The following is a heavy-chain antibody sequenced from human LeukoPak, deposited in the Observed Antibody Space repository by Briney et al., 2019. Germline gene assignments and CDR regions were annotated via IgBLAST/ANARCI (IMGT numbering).Heavy chain of an antibody. Sequence: GGSLRLSCVASGFTFSSSPMSWVRQAPGKGLEWVSTISGSDSSTYYADSVKGRFSISRDNSKNTLYLQMNSLRAEDTAVYYCAKEVAARPAARIYYFDCWGQGTLVTVSS. CDR2: ISGSDSST. V-gene: IGHV3-23*01. J-gene: IGHJ4*02. CDR1: GFTFSSSP. D-gene: IGHD6-6*01. CDR3: AKEVAARPAARIYYFDC.